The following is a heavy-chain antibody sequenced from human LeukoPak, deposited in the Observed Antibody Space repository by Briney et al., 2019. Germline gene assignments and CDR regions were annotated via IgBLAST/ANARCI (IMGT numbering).Heavy chain of an antibody. J-gene: IGHJ5*02. V-gene: IGHV1-69*01. D-gene: IGHD2-2*01. CDR2: IIPIFGTA. Sequence: KVSCKASGGTFSSYAISWVRQAPGQGLEWMGGIIPIFGTANYAQKFQGRVTITAEESTSTAYMEMSSLRSEDTAVYYCARAVVVVPAVGPLNWFDPWGQGTLVTVSS. CDR1: GGTFSSYA. CDR3: ARAVVVVPAVGPLNWFDP.